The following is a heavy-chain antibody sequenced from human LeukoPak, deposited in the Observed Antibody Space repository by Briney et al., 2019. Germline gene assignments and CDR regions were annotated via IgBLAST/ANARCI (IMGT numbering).Heavy chain of an antibody. CDR2: VYYSGRT. D-gene: IGHD2-15*01. Sequence: SETLSLTWTVSGGSISTYYWNWIRQPPGKGLEWIGYVYYSGRTNYNPSLKSRVTISVDTSKNQFSLKLSAVTAAGTAGYYCARSVEGYCSGGSCYYYSYYMDVWGKGTTVTVSS. CDR3: ARSVEGYCSGGSCYYYSYYMDV. CDR1: GGSISTYY. J-gene: IGHJ6*03. V-gene: IGHV4-59*01.